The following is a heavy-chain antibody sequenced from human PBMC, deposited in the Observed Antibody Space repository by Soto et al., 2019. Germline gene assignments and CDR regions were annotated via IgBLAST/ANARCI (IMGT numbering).Heavy chain of an antibody. D-gene: IGHD2-2*01. CDR3: ARAKKVVVVPDAKAAFDI. Sequence: ASVKVSCKASGYTFTSYGISWVRQAPGQGLEWMGWISAYNGNTNYAQKLQGRVTMTTDTSTSTAYMELRSLRSDDTAVYYCARAKKVVVVPDAKAAFDIWGQGTMGTVSS. J-gene: IGHJ3*02. CDR2: ISAYNGNT. V-gene: IGHV1-18*01. CDR1: GYTFTSYG.